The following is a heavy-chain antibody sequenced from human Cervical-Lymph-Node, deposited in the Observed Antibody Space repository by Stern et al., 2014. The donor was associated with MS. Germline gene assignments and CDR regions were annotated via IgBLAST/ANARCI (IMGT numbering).Heavy chain of an antibody. Sequence: QVQLVQSGAEVKKPGASVKVSCKASGFTFTDSHIQWVRQAPGQGLEWVGIINPNDGTTAYAKKLQGRLTVTRDMSTATLYMELSSLRSEDTAVYYCAFYGPGRDYFDYWGQGTLVTVAS. CDR1: GFTFTDSH. CDR3: AFYGPGRDYFDY. CDR2: INPNDGTT. J-gene: IGHJ4*02. V-gene: IGHV1-46*04. D-gene: IGHD3-10*01.